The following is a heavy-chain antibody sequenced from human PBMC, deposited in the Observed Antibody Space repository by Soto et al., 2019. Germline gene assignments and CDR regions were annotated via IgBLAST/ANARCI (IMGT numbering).Heavy chain of an antibody. D-gene: IGHD4-17*01. CDR2: ISYDGSNK. Sequence: PGGSLRRSCVASGFTFSNYAMNWVRQAPGKGLEWVAVISYDGSNKYYADSVKGRITISRDNSRNTLYLQMNNLRAEDTAMYYCARDLGNNYGSFAYWGQGTLVT. V-gene: IGHV3-30-3*01. CDR3: ARDLGNNYGSFAY. J-gene: IGHJ4*02. CDR1: GFTFSNYA.